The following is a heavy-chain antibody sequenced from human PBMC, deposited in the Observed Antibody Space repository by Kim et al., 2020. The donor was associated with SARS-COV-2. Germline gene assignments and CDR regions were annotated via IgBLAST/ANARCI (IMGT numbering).Heavy chain of an antibody. CDR2: IWYDGSNK. Sequence: GGSLRLSCAASGFTFSSYGMHWVRQAPGKGLEWVAVIWYDGSNKYYADSVKGRFTISRDNSKNTLYLQMNSLRAEDTAVYYCAREYSSSSGGAFDIWGQGTMVTVSS. V-gene: IGHV3-33*01. J-gene: IGHJ3*02. D-gene: IGHD6-6*01. CDR3: AREYSSSSGGAFDI. CDR1: GFTFSSYG.